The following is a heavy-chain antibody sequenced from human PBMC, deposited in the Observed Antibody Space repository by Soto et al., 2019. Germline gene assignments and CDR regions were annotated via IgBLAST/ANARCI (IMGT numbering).Heavy chain of an antibody. V-gene: IGHV4-39*01. CDR2: ISHDGHA. Sequence: SETLSLTCCILGDSIRDTRFYWGWVRQSPEKGLEWIGSISHDGHAYYNPSLKSRVTLFADTSRNQFSLTMKSVTVADKALYFCASQVHGDYLGGNWFDPWGQGALVTVSS. D-gene: IGHD4-17*01. J-gene: IGHJ5*02. CDR3: ASQVHGDYLGGNWFDP. CDR1: GDSIRDTRFY.